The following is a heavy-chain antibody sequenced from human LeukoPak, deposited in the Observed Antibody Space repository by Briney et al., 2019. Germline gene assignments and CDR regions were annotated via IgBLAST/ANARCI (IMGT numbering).Heavy chain of an antibody. CDR1: GGTFSSYA. D-gene: IGHD4-23*01. Sequence: SVKVSCKASGGTFSSYAISWVRQAPGQGLEWMGRIIPIFGTANYAQKFQGRVTMTTDTSTSTAYMELRSLRSDDTAVYYCASNGGNYYYYYMDVWGKGTTVTVSS. CDR3: ASNGGNYYYYYMDV. V-gene: IGHV1-69*05. J-gene: IGHJ6*03. CDR2: IIPIFGTA.